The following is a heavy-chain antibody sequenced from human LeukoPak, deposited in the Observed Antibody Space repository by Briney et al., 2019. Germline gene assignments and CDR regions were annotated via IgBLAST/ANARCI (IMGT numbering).Heavy chain of an antibody. D-gene: IGHD3-16*01. CDR1: GDSMSSHY. CDR2: IHISRRS. J-gene: IGHJ5*02. CDR3: ARDWGRVGLRGFDP. V-gene: IGHV4-4*07. Sequence: PSQTLSLTCPVSGDSMSSHYLSWIRHPAGKGLEWIGRIHISRRSNINPSLKSRLTMSVDTSKNHFSLKLVSVTAADTAVYYCARDWGRVGLRGFDPWGQGTLVTVSS.